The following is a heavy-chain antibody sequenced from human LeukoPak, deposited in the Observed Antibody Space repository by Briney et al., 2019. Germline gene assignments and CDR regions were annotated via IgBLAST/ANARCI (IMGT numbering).Heavy chain of an antibody. Sequence: GGSLRLSCAVSGLIFSSYTMNWVRQAPGKGLEWVSSISYSISYIYYADSVKGRYTISRDNAKNSLYLQMNSLRAEDTAVYYCARGHEGYWFDPWGQGTLVTVSS. CDR2: ISYSISYI. V-gene: IGHV3-21*01. CDR1: GLIFSSYT. J-gene: IGHJ5*02. CDR3: ARGHEGYWFDP.